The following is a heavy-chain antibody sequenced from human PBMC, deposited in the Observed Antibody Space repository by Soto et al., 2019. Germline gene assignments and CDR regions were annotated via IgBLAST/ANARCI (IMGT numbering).Heavy chain of an antibody. Sequence: GGSLRLSCAASGFTFDDYAMHWVRQAPGKGLEWVSGISWNSGSIGYADSVKGRFTISRDNAKNSLYLQMNSLRAEDTALYYCAKDIYYYDSSGNDAFDIWGQGTMVTVSS. CDR3: AKDIYYYDSSGNDAFDI. V-gene: IGHV3-9*01. CDR1: GFTFDDYA. D-gene: IGHD3-22*01. CDR2: ISWNSGSI. J-gene: IGHJ3*02.